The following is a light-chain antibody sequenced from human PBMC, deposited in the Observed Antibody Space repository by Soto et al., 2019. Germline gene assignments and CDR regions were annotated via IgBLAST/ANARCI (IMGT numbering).Light chain of an antibody. Sequence: EIVMTQSPATLSVSPGERPTLSCRASENIYTNLSWYQQKPGQAPRLLFYGASTRATGLPARFSGTGSGTEFTLTISSLQSEDFAVYYCQQYNNWPLITFGQGTRLEIK. V-gene: IGKV3-15*01. J-gene: IGKJ5*01. CDR2: GAS. CDR3: QQYNNWPLIT. CDR1: ENIYTN.